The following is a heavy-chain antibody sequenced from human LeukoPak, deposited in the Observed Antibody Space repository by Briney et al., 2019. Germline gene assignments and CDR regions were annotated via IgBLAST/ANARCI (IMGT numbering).Heavy chain of an antibody. CDR1: GGSISSRNW. CDR2: IYHSGST. J-gene: IGHJ3*01. CDR3: ARWALKSAFDL. Sequence: PSETLSLTCVVSGGSISSRNWWSWVRQPPGKGLEWIGEIYHSGSTSYSPSLRSRVTISVDKSKNQFSLKLSSVTAADTAVYYCARWALKSAFDLWGQGTTVTVSS. V-gene: IGHV4-4*02.